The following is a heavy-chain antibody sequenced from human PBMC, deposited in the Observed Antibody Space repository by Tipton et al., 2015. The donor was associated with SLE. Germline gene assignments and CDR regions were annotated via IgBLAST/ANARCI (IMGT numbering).Heavy chain of an antibody. V-gene: IGHV4-59*08. CDR1: GGSISSYY. CDR2: IFYSGST. J-gene: IGHJ3*02. CDR3: ARGFLEWLFDDAFDI. D-gene: IGHD3-3*01. Sequence: TLSLTCTVSGGSISSYYWSWIRQPPGKGLEWIGYIFYSGSTNYNPSLKSRVTISVGTSKNQFSLKLSSVTAADTAVHYCARGFLEWLFDDAFDIWGQGTMVTVSS.